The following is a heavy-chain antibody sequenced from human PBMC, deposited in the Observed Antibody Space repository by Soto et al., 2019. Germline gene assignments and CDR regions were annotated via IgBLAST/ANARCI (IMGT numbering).Heavy chain of an antibody. Sequence: QVQLVQSGAEVKKPGSSVKVSCKASGGTFSSYAISWVRQAPGQGLEWMGGIIPIFGTANYAQKFQGRVMITADEPTTTAYMEVGSLRCEDTAVYYCARCVAATPSIIYYYYYGMDVWGQGTTVTVSS. D-gene: IGHD2-15*01. CDR1: GGTFSSYA. J-gene: IGHJ6*02. V-gene: IGHV1-69*12. CDR3: ARCVAATPSIIYYYYYGMDV. CDR2: IIPIFGTA.